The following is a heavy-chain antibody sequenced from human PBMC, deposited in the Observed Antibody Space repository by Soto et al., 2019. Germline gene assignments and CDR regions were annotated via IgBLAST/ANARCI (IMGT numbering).Heavy chain of an antibody. CDR3: TTVIWEPELYYFDY. V-gene: IGHV3-15*07. J-gene: IGHJ4*02. CDR1: GFTFSNAW. D-gene: IGHD1-26*01. CDR2: IKIKTDGGTT. Sequence: EVQLVESGGGLVKPGGSLRLSCAASGFTFSNAWMNWVRQAPGKGLEWVGRIKIKTDGGTTDYAAPVKGRFSISRDDSKNTLYLQMNSLKTEDTAVYYCTTVIWEPELYYFDYWGQGTLVTVSS.